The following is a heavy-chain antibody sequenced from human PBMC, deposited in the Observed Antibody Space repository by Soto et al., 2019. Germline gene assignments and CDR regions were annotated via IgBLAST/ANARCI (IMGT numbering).Heavy chain of an antibody. D-gene: IGHD4-17*01. J-gene: IGHJ4*02. CDR3: VRDPQVGVDY. Sequence: QVHLVQSGAEVKEPGASVKVSCKASGYTFTSYGISWVRQAPGQGLEWMGWISPYNGNTNYAQKLQDRVTVTRDTSTSTVYLELRSLKSDDTAVYYCVRDPQVGVDYWGQGTRVTVSS. CDR1: GYTFTSYG. V-gene: IGHV1-18*04. CDR2: ISPYNGNT.